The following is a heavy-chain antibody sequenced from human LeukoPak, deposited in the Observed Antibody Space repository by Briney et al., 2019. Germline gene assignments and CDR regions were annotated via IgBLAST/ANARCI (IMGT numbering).Heavy chain of an antibody. CDR1: GGSFSGYY. CDR3: ARIYGSGSYQIDY. CDR2: INHSGST. D-gene: IGHD3-10*01. J-gene: IGHJ4*02. V-gene: IGHV4-34*01. Sequence: SETLSLTCAVYGGSFSGYYWSWIRQPPGKGLEWIGEINHSGSTNYNPSLKSRVTISVDTSKNQFSLKLSSVTAADTAVYYCARIYGSGSYQIDYWGQGTLVAVSS.